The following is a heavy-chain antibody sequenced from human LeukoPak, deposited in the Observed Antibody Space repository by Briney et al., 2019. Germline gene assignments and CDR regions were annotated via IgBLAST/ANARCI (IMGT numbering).Heavy chain of an antibody. V-gene: IGHV4-34*01. Sequence: SETLSLTCAVYGGSFSGYYWSWIRQSPGKGLEWIGEISHSGSTYYNPSLKSRVTISLDTSKNQFSLKLTSVTAADTAVYYCTRGVSDQNWGQGTLVTVSS. J-gene: IGHJ4*02. CDR3: TRGVSDQN. CDR2: ISHSGST. CDR1: GGSFSGYY.